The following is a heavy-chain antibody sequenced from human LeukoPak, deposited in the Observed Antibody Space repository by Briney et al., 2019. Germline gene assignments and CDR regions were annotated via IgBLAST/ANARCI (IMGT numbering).Heavy chain of an antibody. Sequence: GGSLRVSCAASGFTFSSYAMSWVRQAPGKGLEWVSAISGSGGSTYYADSVKGRFTISRDNSKNTLYLQMNSLRAEDAAVYYCASGNGDYERYYYGMDVWGQGTTVTVSS. CDR3: ASGNGDYERYYYGMDV. J-gene: IGHJ6*02. CDR2: ISGSGGST. D-gene: IGHD4-17*01. CDR1: GFTFSSYA. V-gene: IGHV3-23*01.